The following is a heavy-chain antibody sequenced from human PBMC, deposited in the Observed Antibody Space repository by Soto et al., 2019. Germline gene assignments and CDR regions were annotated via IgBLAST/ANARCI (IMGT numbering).Heavy chain of an antibody. V-gene: IGHV4-59*12. CDR2: IYYSGST. Sequence: ETLSLTCTVSGGSISNYYWSWIRQPPGKGLEWIGYIYYSGSTNCNPSLKSRVTISVDTSKNQFSLKLSSVTAADTAVYYCARDLSYDSSGYYYLGYWGQGTLVTVSS. CDR1: GGSISNYY. CDR3: ARDLSYDSSGYYYLGY. J-gene: IGHJ4*02. D-gene: IGHD3-22*01.